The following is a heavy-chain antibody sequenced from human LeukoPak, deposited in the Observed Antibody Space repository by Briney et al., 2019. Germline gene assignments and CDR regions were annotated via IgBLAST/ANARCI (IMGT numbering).Heavy chain of an antibody. CDR2: ILYDGGEK. Sequence: PGGSLRLSCAASGFTFSSYGMHWVRQGPGKGLEWVAFILYDGGEKYYADSVKGRFTVSRDNSKNTVYLQMNSLRTEDTAVYYCAKDQAGGWGQGTLDAVSS. J-gene: IGHJ4*02. D-gene: IGHD6-19*01. V-gene: IGHV3-30*02. CDR3: AKDQAGG. CDR1: GFTFSSYG.